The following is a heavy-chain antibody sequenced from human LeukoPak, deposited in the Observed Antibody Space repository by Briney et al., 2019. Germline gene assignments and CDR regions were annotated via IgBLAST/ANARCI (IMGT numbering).Heavy chain of an antibody. CDR2: IYTSGGT. D-gene: IGHD3-22*01. CDR3: ARGSGYCDY. Sequence: SETLSLTRTVSGDSISSYYWSWIRQPPGKGLEWIGYIYTSGGTNYIPSLKGRVTISIDTSKNQFSLKLSSVTAADTAIYYCARGSGYCDYWGQGTLVTVSS. CDR1: GDSISSYY. V-gene: IGHV4-4*09. J-gene: IGHJ4*02.